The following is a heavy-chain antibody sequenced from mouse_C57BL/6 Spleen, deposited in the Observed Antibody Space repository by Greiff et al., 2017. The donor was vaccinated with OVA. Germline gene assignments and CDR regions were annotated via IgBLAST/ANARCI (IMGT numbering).Heavy chain of an antibody. J-gene: IGHJ4*01. CDR2: IYPGSGST. CDR3: AREYYGSYGPMDY. CDR1: GYTFTSYW. D-gene: IGHD1-1*01. V-gene: IGHV1-55*01. Sequence: VQLQQPGAELVKPGASVKMSCKASGYTFTSYWITWVKQRPGQGLEWIGDIYPGSGSTNYNEKFKSKATLTVDTSSSTACMQLSSLTSEDSAVYYCAREYYGSYGPMDYWGQGTSVTVSS.